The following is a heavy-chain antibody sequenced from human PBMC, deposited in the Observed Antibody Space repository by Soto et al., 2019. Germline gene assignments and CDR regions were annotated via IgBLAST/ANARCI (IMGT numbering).Heavy chain of an antibody. CDR2: IIPIFGTA. J-gene: IGHJ3*02. D-gene: IGHD2-15*01. Sequence: GASVKVSCKASGGTFSSYAISWVRQALGQGLEWMGGIIPIFGTANYAQKFQGRVTITADESTSTAYMELSSLRSEDTAVYYCARYSYCSGGSCYSADAFDIRGQGTMVTVSS. CDR1: GGTFSSYA. V-gene: IGHV1-69*13. CDR3: ARYSYCSGGSCYSADAFDI.